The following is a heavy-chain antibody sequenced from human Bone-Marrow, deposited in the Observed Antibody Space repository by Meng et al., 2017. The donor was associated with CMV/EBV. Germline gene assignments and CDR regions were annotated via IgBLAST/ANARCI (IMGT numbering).Heavy chain of an antibody. V-gene: IGHV3-7*01. D-gene: IGHD4-11*01. J-gene: IGHJ6*02. CDR1: GFTFSSYW. CDR2: IKQDGSEK. CDR3: ARDHVLQYAARDYYYYGMDV. Sequence: GESLKISCAASGFTFSSYWMSWVRQAPGKGLEWVANIKQDGSEKYYVDSVKGRFTISRDNAKNSLYLQMNSLRAEDTVVYYCARDHVLQYAARDYYYYGMDVWGQGTTVTVSS.